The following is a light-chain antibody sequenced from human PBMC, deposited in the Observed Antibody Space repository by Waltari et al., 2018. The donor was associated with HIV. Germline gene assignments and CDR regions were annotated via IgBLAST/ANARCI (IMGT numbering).Light chain of an antibody. CDR1: SSDVGGYNS. J-gene: IGLJ3*02. Sequence: QSALTQPRSVSGSPGQSVAISCTGTSSDVGGYNSVSWYQQHPGKALKLMIYDVTKRPSGVPDRFSGSKSGNTASLTISGLQAEDEADYYCCSYAGSFWVFGGGTKLTVL. CDR2: DVT. CDR3: CSYAGSFWV. V-gene: IGLV2-11*01.